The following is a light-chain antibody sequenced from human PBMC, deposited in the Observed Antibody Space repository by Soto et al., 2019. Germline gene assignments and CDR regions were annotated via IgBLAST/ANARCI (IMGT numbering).Light chain of an antibody. V-gene: IGKV3-15*01. CDR1: QSVSSN. CDR2: GAS. CDR3: HQYNNWPTWT. J-gene: IGKJ1*01. Sequence: EIVMTQSPATLSVSPGERATLSCRASQSVSSNLAWYQQKPGQAPRLLIYGASTRATGIPARFSGSGSGTEFTLPISSLQSEVFAVYYCHQYNNWPTWTFGQGTKVEIK.